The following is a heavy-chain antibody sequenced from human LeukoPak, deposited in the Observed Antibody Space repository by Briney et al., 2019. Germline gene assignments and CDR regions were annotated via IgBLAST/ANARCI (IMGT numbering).Heavy chain of an antibody. Sequence: SETLSLTCTVSGGSINNYWSWIRQPPGTGLAWIGYVSDTGGTNYNPSLTSRVTISVDTSKNQFYLKLTSVTAADTTLYYCARTTTTFDDWGHGTLVTVST. CDR2: VSDTGGT. CDR1: GGSINNY. J-gene: IGHJ4*01. V-gene: IGHV4-59*01. CDR3: ARTTTTFDD. D-gene: IGHD4-11*01.